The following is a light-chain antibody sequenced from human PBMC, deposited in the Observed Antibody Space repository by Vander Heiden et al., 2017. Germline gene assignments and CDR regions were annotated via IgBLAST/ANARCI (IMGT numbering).Light chain of an antibody. V-gene: IGLV3-21*02. CDR3: QVWDSSSDHSVV. Sequence: SYVLTQPPSVSAAPVQTARTTCGGTNIGSKSVHWYQQKPGQATVLVVYDDSDRPSGIPERFSGSNSGNTATLTISRVEAGDEADYYCQVWDSSSDHSVVFGGGTKLTVL. CDR2: DDS. J-gene: IGLJ2*01. CDR1: NIGSKS.